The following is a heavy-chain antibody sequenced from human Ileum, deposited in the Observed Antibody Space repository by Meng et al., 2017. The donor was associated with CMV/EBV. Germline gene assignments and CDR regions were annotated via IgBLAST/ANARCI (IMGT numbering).Heavy chain of an antibody. V-gene: IGHV3-66*03. CDR1: GFTVSANF. J-gene: IGHJ6*02. CDR3: ARDRDFGGMDV. CDR2: IYSIGST. D-gene: IGHD3-10*01. Sequence: GESLKISCAASGFTVSANFMSWVRQAPGKGLEWVSVIYSIGSTYYADSVKGRFNISRGNSKNTLYFQMNSLRPEYTAVYYCARDRDFGGMDVWGQGTTVTVSS.